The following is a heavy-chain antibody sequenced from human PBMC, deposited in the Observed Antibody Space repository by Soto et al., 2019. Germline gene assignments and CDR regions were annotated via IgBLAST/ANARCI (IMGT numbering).Heavy chain of an antibody. CDR1: GFTFSSYW. V-gene: IGHV3-7*01. CDR2: IKQDGSEK. D-gene: IGHD3-9*01. Sequence: PGGSLRLSCAASGFTFSSYWMSWVRQAPGKGLEWVANIKQDGSEKYYVDSVKGRFTISRDNAKNSLYLQMNSLRDEDTAVYYCSGDHYGRGDTWFLISFDVRGQGTQVTVPS. CDR3: SGDHYGRGDTWFLISFDV. J-gene: IGHJ4*02.